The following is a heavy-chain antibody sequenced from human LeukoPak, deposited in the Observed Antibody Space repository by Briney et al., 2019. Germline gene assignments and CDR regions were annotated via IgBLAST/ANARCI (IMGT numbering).Heavy chain of an antibody. J-gene: IGHJ4*02. CDR2: IRQDGSQK. Sequence: PGGSLRLSCAASGFTFSSYWMSWVRQAPGKGLEWVATIRQDGSQKYYVDSVKGRFTISRDNAKNSLYLQMNSLRAEDTAVYYCARASAYGSGSYYNGGFDYWGQGTLVTVSS. CDR1: GFTFSSYW. CDR3: ARASAYGSGSYYNGGFDY. V-gene: IGHV3-7*01. D-gene: IGHD3-10*01.